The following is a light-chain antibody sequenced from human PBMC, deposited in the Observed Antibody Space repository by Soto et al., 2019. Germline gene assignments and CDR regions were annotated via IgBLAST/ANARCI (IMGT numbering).Light chain of an antibody. J-gene: IGKJ1*01. CDR1: QSLLHSNGYNY. V-gene: IGKV1-39*01. CDR2: HAS. CDR3: QQSYSTPWT. Sequence: MTQSPLSLSVTPGEPASISCRSSQSLLHSNGYNYLDWYQQKPGTAPKVLIYHASNLQSGVPSRFSGSGSGTDFTLTISSLQPEDFATYYCQQSYSTPWTFGQGTKVDI.